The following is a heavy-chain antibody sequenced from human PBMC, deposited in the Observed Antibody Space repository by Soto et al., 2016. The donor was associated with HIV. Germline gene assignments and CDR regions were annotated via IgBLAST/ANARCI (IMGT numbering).Heavy chain of an antibody. V-gene: IGHV3-23*01. CDR1: GFTFSSYA. CDR3: ASSRATYPGSFYYYYYMDV. J-gene: IGHJ6*03. CDR2: ISGSGGST. Sequence: EVQLLESGGGLVQPGGSLRLSCAASGFTFSSYAMSWVRQAPGKGLEWVSAISGSGGSTYYADSVKGRFTISRDNSKNTLYLQMNSLRAEDTAVFYCASSRATYPGSFYYYYYMDVWGKGTTVTVSS. D-gene: IGHD2-2*02.